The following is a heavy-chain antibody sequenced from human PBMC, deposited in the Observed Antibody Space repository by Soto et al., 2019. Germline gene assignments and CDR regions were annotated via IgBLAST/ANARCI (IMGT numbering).Heavy chain of an antibody. CDR3: PRDPDYYHSSGLLAFDI. D-gene: IGHD3-22*01. V-gene: IGHV1-69*13. CDR1: GGTFSSYA. J-gene: IGHJ3*02. Sequence: ASVKVSCKASGGTFSSYAISWVRQAPGQGLEWMGGIIPIFGTANYAQKFQGRVTITADESTSTAYMELSSLRSEDTAVYYCPRDPDYYHSSGLLAFDILGQGTMVTVSS. CDR2: IIPIFGTA.